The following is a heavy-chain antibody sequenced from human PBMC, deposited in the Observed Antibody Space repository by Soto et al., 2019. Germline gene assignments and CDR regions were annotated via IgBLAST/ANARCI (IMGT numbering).Heavy chain of an antibody. J-gene: IGHJ3*01. Sequence: GGSLRLSCAVSGFTFSSSEMYWVRQAPGKGLEWISYIHPSGQPIFYADSVKGRFTISRDNANNSVFLQMNSLRAEDTAVYYCARRASRWGQGTMVTVSS. CDR1: GFTFSSSE. D-gene: IGHD1-26*01. CDR2: IHPSGQPI. V-gene: IGHV3-48*03. CDR3: ARRASR.